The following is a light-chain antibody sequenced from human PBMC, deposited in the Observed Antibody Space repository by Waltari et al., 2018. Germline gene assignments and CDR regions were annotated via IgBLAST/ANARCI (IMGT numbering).Light chain of an antibody. V-gene: IGKV1-17*01. Sequence: DIQMTQSPSSLSVSVGDRVTIACRASQAIRNDLGWFQQKPGKDPRRLIYAASRLQSGVPSRFSGSGSETQFTLTISSLQPEDFATYYCLQHNTYPLTFGGGTNVEIK. CDR1: QAIRND. CDR3: LQHNTYPLT. CDR2: AAS. J-gene: IGKJ4*01.